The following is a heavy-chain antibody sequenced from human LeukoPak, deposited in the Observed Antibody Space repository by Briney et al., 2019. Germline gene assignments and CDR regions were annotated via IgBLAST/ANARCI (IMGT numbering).Heavy chain of an antibody. CDR3: ARDRYSGSYYGPFDY. CDR2: IYYSGSP. CDR1: GGSISSYY. D-gene: IGHD1-26*01. V-gene: IGHV4-59*01. Sequence: SSETLSLTCTVSGGSISSYYWSWIRQPPGKGLEWIGYIYYSGSPNYNPSLKSRVTISVDTSKNQFSLKLSSVTAADTAVYYCARDRYSGSYYGPFDYWGQGTLVTVSS. J-gene: IGHJ4*02.